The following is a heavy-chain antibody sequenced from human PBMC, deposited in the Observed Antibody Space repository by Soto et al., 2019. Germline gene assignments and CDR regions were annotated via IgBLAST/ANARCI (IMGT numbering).Heavy chain of an antibody. V-gene: IGHV1-69*13. CDR2: SLPIFGTA. Sequence: SGTLSWASSGATVRTASISWGRQDHGQVLEWMGGSLPIFGTAHYAQNFQGRVTITADESTSTAYLELRSMRSDDTAVYYWVRGGRYPIYSTYYGRDGWGPGRAVT. J-gene: IGHJ6*01. D-gene: IGHD2-21*01. CDR1: GATVRTAS. CDR3: VRGGRYPIYSTYYGRDG.